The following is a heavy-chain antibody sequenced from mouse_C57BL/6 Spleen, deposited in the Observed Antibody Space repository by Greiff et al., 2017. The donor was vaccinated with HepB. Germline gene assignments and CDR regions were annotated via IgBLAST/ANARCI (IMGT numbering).Heavy chain of an antibody. Sequence: QVQLQQSGTELVKPGASVKLSCKASGYTFTSYWMHWVKQRPGQGLEWIGNINPSNGGTNYNEKFKSKATLTVDKSSSTAYMQLSSLTSEDSAVYYCARGITTVVANPFAYWGQGTLVTVSA. CDR2: INPSNGGT. D-gene: IGHD1-1*01. J-gene: IGHJ3*01. CDR1: GYTFTSYW. V-gene: IGHV1-53*01. CDR3: ARGITTVVANPFAY.